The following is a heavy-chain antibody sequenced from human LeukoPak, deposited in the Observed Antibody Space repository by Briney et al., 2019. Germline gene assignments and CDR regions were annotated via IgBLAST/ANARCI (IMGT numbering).Heavy chain of an antibody. CDR2: ISSSSSYI. CDR3: ARDLSRIVAAGSYFDY. CDR1: GFTFSSYS. D-gene: IGHD6-13*01. J-gene: IGHJ4*02. Sequence: GGSLRLSCAASGFTFSSYSMNWVRQAPGKGLEWVSSISSSSSYIYYADSVKGRFTISRDNAKNSLYLQMNSLRAEDTAVYYCARDLSRIVAAGSYFDYWGQGTLVTVSS. V-gene: IGHV3-21*01.